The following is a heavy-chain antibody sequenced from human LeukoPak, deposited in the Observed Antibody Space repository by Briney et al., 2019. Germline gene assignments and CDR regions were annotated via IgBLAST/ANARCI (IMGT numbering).Heavy chain of an antibody. J-gene: IGHJ4*02. V-gene: IGHV3-53*01. CDR2: IYTDGRT. CDR3: ARDRYDDSGYYEY. Sequence: GGSLRLSCVTSGPTVRSNYMTWVRQAPGKGLEWVSFIYTDGRTYYADSVKGRFTISRDNSKNTLYLHMNGLRAEDTALYYCARDRYDDSGYYEYWGQGTLVTVSS. D-gene: IGHD3-22*01. CDR1: GPTVRSNY.